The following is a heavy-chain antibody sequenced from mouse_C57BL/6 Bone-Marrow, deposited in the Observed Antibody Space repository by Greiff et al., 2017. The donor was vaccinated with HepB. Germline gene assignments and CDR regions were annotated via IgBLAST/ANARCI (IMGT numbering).Heavy chain of an antibody. J-gene: IGHJ4*01. CDR1: GYTFTSYW. Sequence: VQLQQPGAELVRPGTSVKLSCKASGYTFTSYWMHWVKQRPGQGLEWIGVIDPSDSYTNYNQKFKGKATLTVDTSSSTAYMQLSSLTSEDSAVYYCARGVVVDYWGQGTSVTVSS. CDR3: ARGVVVDY. CDR2: IDPSDSYT. V-gene: IGHV1-59*01.